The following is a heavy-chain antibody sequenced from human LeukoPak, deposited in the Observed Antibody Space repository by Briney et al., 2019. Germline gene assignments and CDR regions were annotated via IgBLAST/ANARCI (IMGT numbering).Heavy chain of an antibody. V-gene: IGHV4-59*11. CDR3: ARDRRGYSYGYYFDY. J-gene: IGHJ4*02. D-gene: IGHD5-18*01. CDR2: FYYSGST. CDR1: GDSISSHY. Sequence: SETLSLTCTVSGDSISSHYWSWIRQPPGKGLEWIGYFYYSGSTSYSPSLKSRVTISVDTSKNQFSLKLSSVTAADTAVYYCARDRRGYSYGYYFDYWGQGTLVTVSS.